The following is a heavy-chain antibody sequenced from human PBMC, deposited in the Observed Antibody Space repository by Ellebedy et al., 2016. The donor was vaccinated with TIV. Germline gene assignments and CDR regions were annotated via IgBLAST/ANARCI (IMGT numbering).Heavy chain of an antibody. J-gene: IGHJ1*01. Sequence: GESLKISXAASGFTFSSYGMYWVRQAPGKGLEWVAVISYDGSNKYYADSVKGRFTISRDNSKNTLYLQMNSLRAEDTAVYYCAKDPSNSIRIEYFQHWGQGTLVTVSS. D-gene: IGHD4-11*01. CDR1: GFTFSSYG. CDR3: AKDPSNSIRIEYFQH. V-gene: IGHV3-30*18. CDR2: ISYDGSNK.